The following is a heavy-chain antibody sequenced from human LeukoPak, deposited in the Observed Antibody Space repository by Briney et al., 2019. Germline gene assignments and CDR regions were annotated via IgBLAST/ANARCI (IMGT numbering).Heavy chain of an antibody. Sequence: GGSLRLSCAASGFTFSSYAMYWVRQAPGKGLEWVAVISYDGSNKYYADSVKGRFTISRDNSKNTLYLQMNRLRTEDTAVYYCARGSTYYDSSGQVPFDYWGQGTLVTVSS. CDR2: ISYDGSNK. D-gene: IGHD3-22*01. V-gene: IGHV3-30-3*01. J-gene: IGHJ4*02. CDR1: GFTFSSYA. CDR3: ARGSTYYDSSGQVPFDY.